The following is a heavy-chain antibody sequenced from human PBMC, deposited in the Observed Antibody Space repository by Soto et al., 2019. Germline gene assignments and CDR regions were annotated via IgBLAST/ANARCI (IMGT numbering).Heavy chain of an antibody. V-gene: IGHV1-3*01. Sequence: QVQLVQSGAEVKKPGASVKVSCKASGYTFTSYAMHWVRQAPGQRLEWMGWINAGNGNTKYSQEFQGRVTITRDTSASTAYMELSSLRSEDTAVYYCASPYCSGGSCYPDYTAMVHWGQGTLVTVSS. CDR1: GYTFTSYA. D-gene: IGHD2-15*01. CDR3: ASPYCSGGSCYPDYTAMVH. J-gene: IGHJ4*02. CDR2: INAGNGNT.